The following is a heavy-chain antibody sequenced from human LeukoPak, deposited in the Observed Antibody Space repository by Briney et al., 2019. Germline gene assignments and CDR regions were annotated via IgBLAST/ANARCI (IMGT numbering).Heavy chain of an antibody. D-gene: IGHD3-16*01. V-gene: IGHV3-21*01. CDR3: ARAAGGYDYVWGSYDY. J-gene: IGHJ4*02. CDR1: GFTFSSYS. CDR2: ISSSSSYI. Sequence: GGSLRLSCAASGFTFSSYSMNWVRQAPGKGLEWGSSISSSSSYIYYADSVKGRFTISRDNDKNSLYLQMNSLRAEDTAVYYCARAAGGYDYVWGSYDYWGQGTLVTVSS.